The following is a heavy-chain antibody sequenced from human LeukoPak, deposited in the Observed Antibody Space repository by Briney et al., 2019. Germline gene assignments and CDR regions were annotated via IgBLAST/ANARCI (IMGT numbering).Heavy chain of an antibody. V-gene: IGHV3-33*01. CDR3: ARDKVVGATHFDY. D-gene: IGHD1-26*01. CDR2: IWYDGSNK. CDR1: GFTFSSYG. Sequence: GRSLRLSCAASGFTFSSYGMHWVRQAPGKGLEWVAVIWYDGSNKYYADSVKGRFTISRDNSKNTLYLQMNSLRAEDTAVYYCARDKVVGATHFDYWGQGILVTVSS. J-gene: IGHJ4*02.